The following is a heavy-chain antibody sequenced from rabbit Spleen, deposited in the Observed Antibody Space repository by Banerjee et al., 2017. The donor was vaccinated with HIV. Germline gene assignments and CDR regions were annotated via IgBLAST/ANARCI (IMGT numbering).Heavy chain of an antibody. CDR2: INIVTGKS. Sequence: QEQLVESGGGLVKPGASLTLTCKASGVSLHDKDVMCWVRQAPGKGLEWIACINIVTGKSVYARWAKGRFTMSRTSSTTVTLQMTSLTAADTATYFCARDLVAVIGWNFNLWGPGTLVTVS. CDR1: GVSLHDKDV. CDR3: ARDLVAVIGWNFNL. V-gene: IGHV1S45*01. J-gene: IGHJ4*01. D-gene: IGHD1-1*01.